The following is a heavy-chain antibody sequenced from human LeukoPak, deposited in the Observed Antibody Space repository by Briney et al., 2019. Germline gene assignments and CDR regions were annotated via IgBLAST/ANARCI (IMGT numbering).Heavy chain of an antibody. J-gene: IGHJ4*02. CDR2: ISGSGGRT. Sequence: GGSLRLSCAASGFTFSSYAMSWVRQAPGKGLEWVSVISGSGGRTSYADSVKGRFTVSRDNSKNTLYLQMNSLRAEDTAVYYCAKDGIFGSSWTFDYWGQGTLVTVSS. V-gene: IGHV3-23*01. CDR1: GFTFSSYA. D-gene: IGHD6-13*01. CDR3: AKDGIFGSSWTFDY.